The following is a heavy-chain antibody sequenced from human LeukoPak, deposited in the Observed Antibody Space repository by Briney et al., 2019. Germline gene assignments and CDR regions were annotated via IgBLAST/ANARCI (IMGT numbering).Heavy chain of an antibody. CDR1: GFTFSSYAM. CDR3: ARGGRYYYDSSGYSH. D-gene: IGHD3-22*01. CDR2: IYHSGST. Sequence: GSLRLSCAASGFTFSSYAMSWVRQPPGKGLEWIGEIYHSGSTNYNPSLKSRVTISVDTSKNQFSLRLSSVTAADTAVYYCARGGRYYYDSSGYSHWGQGTLVAVSS. J-gene: IGHJ4*02. V-gene: IGHV4-4*02.